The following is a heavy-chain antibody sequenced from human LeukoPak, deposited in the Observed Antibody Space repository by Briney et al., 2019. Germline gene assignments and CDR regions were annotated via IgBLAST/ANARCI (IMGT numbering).Heavy chain of an antibody. Sequence: SEALSLTCTVSGGSISSSNYYWGWIRQPPGKGLEWIGSIYYSGSTYYNPSLKSRVTISVDTSKNQFSLKLSSVTAADTAVYYCARQLYSYGAYFDYWGQGTLVTVSS. CDR2: IYYSGST. D-gene: IGHD5-18*01. CDR3: ARQLYSYGAYFDY. V-gene: IGHV4-39*01. CDR1: GGSISSSNYY. J-gene: IGHJ4*02.